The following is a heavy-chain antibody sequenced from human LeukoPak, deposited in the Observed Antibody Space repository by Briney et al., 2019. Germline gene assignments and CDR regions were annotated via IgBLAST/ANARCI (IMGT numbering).Heavy chain of an antibody. D-gene: IGHD6-13*01. CDR3: ARTAAGMNSYYYYMDV. J-gene: IGHJ6*03. CDR1: GYSFTSYW. V-gene: IGHV5-51*01. Sequence: GESLKISCKGSGYSFTSYWIGWVRQMPGKGLEWMGIIYPGGSDTRYSPSFQGQVTISADKSISTAYLQWSSLKASDTAMYYCARTAAGMNSYYYYMDVWGKGTTVTVSS. CDR2: IYPGGSDT.